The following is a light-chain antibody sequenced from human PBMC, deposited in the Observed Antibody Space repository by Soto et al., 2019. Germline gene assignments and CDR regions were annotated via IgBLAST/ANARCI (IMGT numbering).Light chain of an antibody. V-gene: IGKV3-20*01. CDR1: QNFGNTF. J-gene: IGKJ2*01. CDR3: QQYARSPYT. CDR2: GAS. Sequence: IVLTQSPGTLSLSPGERAILSSRASQNFGNTFLAWYRQKPGQAPRLLIYGASNRATGTPERISVSGSGTDFTLTISRLEPEDFAVYFCQQYARSPYTFGQGTKLEIK.